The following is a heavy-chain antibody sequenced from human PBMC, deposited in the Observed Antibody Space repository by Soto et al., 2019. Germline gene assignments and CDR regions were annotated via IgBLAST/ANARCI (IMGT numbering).Heavy chain of an antibody. CDR2: IYHSGST. J-gene: IGHJ3*02. CDR1: GGSISSSNW. Sequence: QVQLQESGPGLVKPSGTLSLTCAVSGGSISSSNWWSWVRQPPGKGLEWIGEIYHSGSTNYNPSLKGRVTIPVAKSTNQFSLKLSSVTAADTAVYYCARDRYDSSGYVIIDAFDIWGQGTMVTVSS. D-gene: IGHD3-22*01. CDR3: ARDRYDSSGYVIIDAFDI. V-gene: IGHV4-4*02.